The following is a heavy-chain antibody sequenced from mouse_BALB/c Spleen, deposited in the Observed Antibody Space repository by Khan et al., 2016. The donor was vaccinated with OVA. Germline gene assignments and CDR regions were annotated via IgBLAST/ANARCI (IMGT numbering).Heavy chain of an antibody. Sequence: QVQLQQSGAELAKPGASVKMSCKASGYMITSYWMNWVKQRPGQGLEWIGYINPSSGYTDYNQKFKDKATLTADKSSSTAYMQLSSLTSEDSAVNYYAQSCSGSLAYWGQRTRVTVAA. CDR2: INPSSGYT. D-gene: IGHD1-1*01. CDR1: GYMITSYW. J-gene: IGHJ3*01. CDR3: AQSCSGSLAY. V-gene: IGHV1-7*01.